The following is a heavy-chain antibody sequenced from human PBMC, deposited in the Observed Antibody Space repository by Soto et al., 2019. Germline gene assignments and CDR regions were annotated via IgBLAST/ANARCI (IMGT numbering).Heavy chain of an antibody. V-gene: IGHV4-59*01. CDR3: ARIPVLPLRNAFDI. CDR1: GGSISSYY. CDR2: IYYSGST. J-gene: IGHJ3*02. D-gene: IGHD2-2*02. Sequence: SETLSLTCTVSGGSISSYYWSWIRQPPGKGLEWIGYIYYSGSTNYNPSLKSRVTISVDTSKNQFSLKLSSVTAADTAVYYCARIPVLPLRNAFDIWGQGTMVTVSS.